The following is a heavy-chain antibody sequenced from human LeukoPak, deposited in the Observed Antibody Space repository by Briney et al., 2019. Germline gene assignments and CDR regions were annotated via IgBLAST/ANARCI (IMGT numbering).Heavy chain of an antibody. CDR3: ARVAEYYYDSSGYYSHFDY. D-gene: IGHD3-22*01. CDR2: ISSSGSTI. V-gene: IGHV3-11*01. J-gene: IGHJ4*02. CDR1: GFTFSDYY. Sequence: GGSLRLSCAASGFTFSDYYMSWIRQAPGKGLEWVSYISSSGSTIYYADSVKGRFTISRDNSKNTLYLQMNSLRAEDTAVYYCARVAEYYYDSSGYYSHFDYWGQGTLVTVSS.